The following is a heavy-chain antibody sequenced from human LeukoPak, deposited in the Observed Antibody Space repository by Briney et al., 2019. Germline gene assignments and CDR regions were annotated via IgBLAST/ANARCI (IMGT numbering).Heavy chain of an antibody. V-gene: IGHV3-48*01. Sequence: PGGSLRLSCAASGFTFSSYSMNWVRQAPGKGLEWVSYISSSSSTIYYADSVKGRFTISRDNAKNSLYLQMNSLRAEDTAVYYCANFQTVGVKPFEHWGQGTLVTVSS. CDR2: ISSSSSTI. CDR3: ANFQTVGVKPFEH. D-gene: IGHD1-26*01. J-gene: IGHJ5*02. CDR1: GFTFSSYS.